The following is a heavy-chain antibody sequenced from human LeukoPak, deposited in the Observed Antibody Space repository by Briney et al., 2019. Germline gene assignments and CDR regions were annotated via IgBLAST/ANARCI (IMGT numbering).Heavy chain of an antibody. J-gene: IGHJ5*02. CDR3: GRLNSPGWFDP. V-gene: IGHV4-4*02. CDR2: IYHSGST. D-gene: IGHD4-23*01. Sequence: SGTLSLTCAVSGGSISSSNWWSWVRQPPGKGLQWIGEIYHSGSTSYNPSLKSRVTISVDESKNQFSLKLNSVTAADTALYYCGRLNSPGWFDPWGQGTLVTVSS. CDR1: GGSISSSNW.